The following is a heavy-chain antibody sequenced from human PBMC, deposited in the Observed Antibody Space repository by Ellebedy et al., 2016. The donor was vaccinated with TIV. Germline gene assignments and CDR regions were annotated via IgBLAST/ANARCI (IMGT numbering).Heavy chain of an antibody. J-gene: IGHJ4*02. Sequence: MPSETLSLTCAVYGGSFTGYVWSWIRQPPGKGLEWIGEVNPSGTTNDNPSLKSRVTISVDTPKKQFYLRLTSVTAADTAVYYCARARGQYLYGSGSYFTHWGQGEMVTVSS. D-gene: IGHD3-10*01. CDR1: GGSFTGYV. CDR2: VNPSGTT. CDR3: ARARGQYLYGSGSYFTH. V-gene: IGHV4-34*01.